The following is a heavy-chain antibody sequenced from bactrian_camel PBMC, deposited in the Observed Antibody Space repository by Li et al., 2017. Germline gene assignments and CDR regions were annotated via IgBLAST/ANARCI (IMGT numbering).Heavy chain of an antibody. Sequence: HVQLVESGGELVQPGGSLSLSCAASGYIDNTFSMAWFRQAPGKEREGVAAINASGGRTAYRNPVKGRFTISRDNAKNTLYLQMDSLKTEDTAVYYCATLRVVSGTLTIVDFEHWGQGTQVTVS. V-gene: IGHV3S54*01. D-gene: IGHD6*01. CDR2: INASGGRT. J-gene: IGHJ4*01. CDR1: GYIDNTFS. CDR3: ATLRVVSGTLTIVDFEH.